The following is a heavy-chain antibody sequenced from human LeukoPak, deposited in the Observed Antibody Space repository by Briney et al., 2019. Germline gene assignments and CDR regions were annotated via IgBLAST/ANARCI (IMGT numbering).Heavy chain of an antibody. Sequence: SETLSLTCTVSGGSISSSSYYWGWIRQPPGKGLEWIGSIYYSGSTYYNPSLKSRVTLSVDTSKNQFSLKLGSVTAADTAVYYCARRGYYGSGSFDYWGQGTLVTVSS. D-gene: IGHD3-10*01. V-gene: IGHV4-39*01. CDR3: ARRGYYGSGSFDY. CDR1: GGSISSSSYY. J-gene: IGHJ4*02. CDR2: IYYSGST.